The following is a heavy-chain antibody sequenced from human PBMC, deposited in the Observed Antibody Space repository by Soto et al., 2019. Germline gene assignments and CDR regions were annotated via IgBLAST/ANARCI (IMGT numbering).Heavy chain of an antibody. J-gene: IGHJ4*02. CDR2: IIPIFGTA. CDR3: ARASDYYDSSGYYSPAAPDY. D-gene: IGHD3-22*01. Sequence: SVKVSCKASGGTFSSYAISWVRQAPGQGLEWMGGIIPIFGTANYAQKFQGRATITADESTSTAYMELSSLRSEDTAVYYCARASDYYDSSGYYSPAAPDYWGQGTLVTVSS. CDR1: GGTFSSYA. V-gene: IGHV1-69*13.